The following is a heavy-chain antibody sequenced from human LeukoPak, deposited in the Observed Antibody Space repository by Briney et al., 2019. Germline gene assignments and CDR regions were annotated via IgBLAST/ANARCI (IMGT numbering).Heavy chain of an antibody. CDR2: IIPIFGTA. CDR1: GGTFSSYA. CDR3: ATGFPNLPGIAVAGSGYGMDV. D-gene: IGHD6-19*01. V-gene: IGHV1-69*13. J-gene: IGHJ6*02. Sequence: ASVKVSCKASGGTFSSYAISWVRQAPGQGLEWMGGIIPIFGTANYAQKFQGRVTITADESTSTAYMELSSLRSEDTAVYYCATGFPNLPGIAVAGSGYGMDVWGQGTTVTVSS.